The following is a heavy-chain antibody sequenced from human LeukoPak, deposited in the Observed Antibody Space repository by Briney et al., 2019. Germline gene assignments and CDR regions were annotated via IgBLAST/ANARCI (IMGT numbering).Heavy chain of an antibody. CDR1: GFTFTIYW. J-gene: IGHJ4*02. Sequence: GGSLRLSCAASGFTFTIYWMSWVRQAPGKGLEWVANIKQDGSKKYYVDSVKGRFTTSRDNAKNSLYLQMNSLRAEDTAVYYCARGYCSGGSCYSIYFDNWGQGTLVTVSS. D-gene: IGHD2-15*01. V-gene: IGHV3-7*01. CDR2: IKQDGSKK. CDR3: ARGYCSGGSCYSIYFDN.